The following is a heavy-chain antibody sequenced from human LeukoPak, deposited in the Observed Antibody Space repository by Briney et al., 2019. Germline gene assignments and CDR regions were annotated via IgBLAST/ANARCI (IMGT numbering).Heavy chain of an antibody. CDR1: GGTFSSYA. J-gene: IGHJ5*02. CDR2: IIPIFGTA. V-gene: IGHV1-69*01. D-gene: IGHD6-6*01. Sequence: LVKVSCKASGGTFSSYAISWVRQAPGQGLEWMGGIIPIFGTANYAQKFQGRVTITADESTSTAYMELSSLRSEDTAVYYCARAHKQYSSSYNWFDPWGQGTLVTVSS. CDR3: ARAHKQYSSSYNWFDP.